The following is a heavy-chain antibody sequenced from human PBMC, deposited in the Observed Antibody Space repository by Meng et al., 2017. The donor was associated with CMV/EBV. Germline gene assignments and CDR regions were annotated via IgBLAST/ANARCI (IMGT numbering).Heavy chain of an antibody. D-gene: IGHD1-26*01. V-gene: IGHV3-20*04. CDR3: ARAQSGSYAPTPFDY. Sequence: GGSLRLSCAASGFTFDDYGMSWVRQDPGKGLEWVSGINWNGGSTGYADSVKGRFTISRDNAKNSLYLQMNSLRAEDTALYYCARAQSGSYAPTPFDYWGQGTLVTVSS. J-gene: IGHJ4*02. CDR2: INWNGGST. CDR1: GFTFDDYG.